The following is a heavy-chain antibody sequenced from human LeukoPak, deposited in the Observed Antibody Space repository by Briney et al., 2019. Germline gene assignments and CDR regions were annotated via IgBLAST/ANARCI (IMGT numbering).Heavy chain of an antibody. J-gene: IGHJ6*02. Sequence: GGSLRLSCAASGFTFSSYSMNWVRQAPGKGLEWVSYISSSSSTIYYADSVKGRFTISRDNAKNSLYLQMNSLRAEDTAVYYCANSIVARGTDVWGQGTTVTVSS. CDR3: ANSIVARGTDV. D-gene: IGHD6-6*01. CDR1: GFTFSSYS. V-gene: IGHV3-48*01. CDR2: ISSSSSTI.